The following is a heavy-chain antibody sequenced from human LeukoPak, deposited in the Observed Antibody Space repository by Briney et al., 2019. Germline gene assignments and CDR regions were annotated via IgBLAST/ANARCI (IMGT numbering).Heavy chain of an antibody. V-gene: IGHV1-24*01. CDR1: GYTLTSLS. J-gene: IGHJ4*02. Sequence: ASVKVSCKVSGYTLTSLSMHWVRQAPGKELEWMGGFDPEDGETIYAQKFQGRVTMTEDTSTDTAYMELSSLRSEDTAVYYCATGRQRRGRAITIFGLLDYWGQGTLVTVSS. CDR3: ATGRQRRGRAITIFGLLDY. CDR2: FDPEDGET. D-gene: IGHD3-3*01.